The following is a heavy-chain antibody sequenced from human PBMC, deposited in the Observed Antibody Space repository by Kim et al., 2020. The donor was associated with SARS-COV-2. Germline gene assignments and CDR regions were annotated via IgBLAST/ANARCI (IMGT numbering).Heavy chain of an antibody. J-gene: IGHJ4*02. CDR2: IYYSGST. CDR1: GGSISSSSYY. Sequence: SETLSLTCTVSGGSISSSSYYWGWIRQPPGKGLEWIGSIYYSGSTYYNPSLKSRVTISVDTSKNQFSLKLSSVTAADTAVYYCARRKIVVAGFDYLGQGTLVTVSS. CDR3: ARRKIVVAGFDY. D-gene: IGHD3-22*01. V-gene: IGHV4-39*01.